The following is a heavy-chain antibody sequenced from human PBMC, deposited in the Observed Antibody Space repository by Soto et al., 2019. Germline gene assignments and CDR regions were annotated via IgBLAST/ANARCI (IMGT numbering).Heavy chain of an antibody. CDR2: MSYDGSNK. D-gene: IGHD6-19*01. Sequence: QVQLVESGGGVVQPGRSLRLSCAASGFIFTSYGMHWVRQVPGKGLEGVAVMSYDGSNKYYADSVKGGFTISRDNSKNPLYLQMNSLRAEDTAVYYCAKDRSVAGTVIRYYFDYWGQGTLVTVSS. V-gene: IGHV3-30*18. CDR3: AKDRSVAGTVIRYYFDY. J-gene: IGHJ4*02. CDR1: GFIFTSYG.